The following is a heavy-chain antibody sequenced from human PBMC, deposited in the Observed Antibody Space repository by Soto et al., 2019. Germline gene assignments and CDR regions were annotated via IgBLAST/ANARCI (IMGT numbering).Heavy chain of an antibody. J-gene: IGHJ4*02. D-gene: IGHD3-9*01. Sequence: EVQVLESGGGLAQPGRSLRLSCAVSGLSFSSYAMTWVRQSPGKGLEWVSSISRSGNSTYSADSVRGRFTISRDNSKNTLYLQMNILRAEDTSVYYCAKDAKILDWLPTSYYFDFWCQGTLVTVSS. CDR2: ISRSGNST. V-gene: IGHV3-23*01. CDR3: AKDAKILDWLPTSYYFDF. CDR1: GLSFSSYA.